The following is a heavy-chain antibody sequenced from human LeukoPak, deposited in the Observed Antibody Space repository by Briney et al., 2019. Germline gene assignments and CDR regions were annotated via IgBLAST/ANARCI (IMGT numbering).Heavy chain of an antibody. CDR3: ARSRAIGSGWPGNY. Sequence: GASVKVSCMASGYTFTSYAMHWVRQAPGQGLEWMGWINAGNSNTKYSQNFQGRVTITRDTSASTAYMELSSLRSEDTAVYYCARSRAIGSGWPGNYWGQGTLVTVSS. J-gene: IGHJ4*02. V-gene: IGHV1-3*01. CDR1: GYTFTSYA. D-gene: IGHD6-19*01. CDR2: INAGNSNT.